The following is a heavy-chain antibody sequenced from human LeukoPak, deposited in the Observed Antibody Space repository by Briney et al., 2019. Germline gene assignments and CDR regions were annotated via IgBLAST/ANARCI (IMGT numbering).Heavy chain of an antibody. Sequence: GGSLRLSCAASGFALSSYAMSWVRQAPAKGLEWVSATSSSDAGTYHAESVRGRFTISRDNSKNTLYLQMNSLRADDAAVYYCARAPVTSCRGAFCYPFDIWGQGTLVTVSS. CDR2: TSSSDAGT. CDR3: ARAPVTSCRGAFCYPFDI. CDR1: GFALSSYA. D-gene: IGHD2-15*01. J-gene: IGHJ4*02. V-gene: IGHV3-23*01.